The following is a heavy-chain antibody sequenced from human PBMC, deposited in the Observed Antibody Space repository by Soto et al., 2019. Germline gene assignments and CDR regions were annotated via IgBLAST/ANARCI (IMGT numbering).Heavy chain of an antibody. Sequence: SETLSLTCTVSGVSISSGDYYWSWIRQPPGKGLEWIGYIYYSENTYSNPSLKSRVAISGDTSKNQFSLKLSSVTAADTAVYYCARREIQGPIDYWGQGTLVTVSS. V-gene: IGHV4-30-4*01. CDR2: IYYSENT. D-gene: IGHD1-26*01. CDR3: ARREIQGPIDY. J-gene: IGHJ4*02. CDR1: GVSISSGDYY.